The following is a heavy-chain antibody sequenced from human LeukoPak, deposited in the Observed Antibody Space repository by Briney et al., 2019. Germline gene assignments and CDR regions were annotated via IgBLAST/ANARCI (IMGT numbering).Heavy chain of an antibody. CDR2: IHYSGGT. Sequence: SETLSLTCTVSGGSISSGGFYWSWIRQHPGKGLEWIGYIHYSGGTYYNPSLKSRVTISVDTSKTQFSLKLSSVTAADTAVYYCARESPDGGIDYWGQGTLVTVSS. CDR3: ARESPDGGIDY. J-gene: IGHJ4*02. CDR1: GGSISSGGFY. V-gene: IGHV4-31*03.